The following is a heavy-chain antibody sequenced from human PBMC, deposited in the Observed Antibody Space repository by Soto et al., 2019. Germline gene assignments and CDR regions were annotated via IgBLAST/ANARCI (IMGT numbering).Heavy chain of an antibody. CDR3: ARGRYGDY. V-gene: IGHV1-18*01. CDR2: ISAHNGKT. J-gene: IGHJ4*02. CDR1: GYIFTSYG. Sequence: QAHLVQSGPEVKKPGASVKVSCKGSGYIFTSYGIAWVRQAPGQGLEWMGWISAHNGKTGYAQKFQGRVTVTRDTSTTTAYLELRRLRSDDTALYYCARGRYGDYWGQGALVTVSS. D-gene: IGHD4-17*01.